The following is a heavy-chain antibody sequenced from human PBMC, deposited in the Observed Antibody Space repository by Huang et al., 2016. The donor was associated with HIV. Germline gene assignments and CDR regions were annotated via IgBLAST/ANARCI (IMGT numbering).Heavy chain of an antibody. J-gene: IGHJ4*02. D-gene: IGHD5-18*01. CDR3: AIHDSNDFTFDD. CDR2: IFPGNSNT. Sequence: EVQLVQSGVEVKKPGESLKISCKGSGFSFTSYWIGWVRQMPGKGLEWFVIIFPGNSNTFCSPAFQGKVTIAADKYTRTAYLQWSSLKASDSAIYYCAIHDSNDFTFDDWGQGTLVAVSS. V-gene: IGHV5-51*03. CDR1: GFSFTSYW.